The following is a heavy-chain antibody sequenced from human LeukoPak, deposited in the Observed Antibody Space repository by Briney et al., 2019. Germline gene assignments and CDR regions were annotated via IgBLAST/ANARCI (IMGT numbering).Heavy chain of an antibody. V-gene: IGHV3-43D*03. D-gene: IGHD1-26*01. CDR3: ARGIVAAKGADY. CDR1: GFTFDDYA. J-gene: IGHJ4*02. Sequence: PGGSLRLSCAASGFTFDDYAMHWVRQAPGKGLEWVSLISWDGGSTYYADSVKGRFTISRDNAKNSLYLQMNSLRAEDTAVYYCARGIVAAKGADYWGQGTLVAVSS. CDR2: ISWDGGST.